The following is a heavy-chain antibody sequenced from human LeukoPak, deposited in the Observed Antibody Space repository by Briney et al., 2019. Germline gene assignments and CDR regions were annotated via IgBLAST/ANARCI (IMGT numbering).Heavy chain of an antibody. J-gene: IGHJ4*02. Sequence: PSETLSLTCTVSGGSISSYYWSWLRQPPGKGLEWIGYIYYSGSTNYNPSLKSRVTISVDTSKNQFSLKLSSVTAADTAVYYCARSLQGVSGWEYFDYWGQGTLVTVSS. CDR3: ARSLQGVSGWEYFDY. CDR2: IYYSGST. CDR1: GGSISSYY. D-gene: IGHD6-19*01. V-gene: IGHV4-59*01.